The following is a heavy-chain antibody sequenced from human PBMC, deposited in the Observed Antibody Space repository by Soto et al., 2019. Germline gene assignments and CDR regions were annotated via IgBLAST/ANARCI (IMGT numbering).Heavy chain of an antibody. J-gene: IGHJ4*02. V-gene: IGHV4-34*01. CDR2: INHSGST. CDR1: GGSFSGYY. Sequence: SETLSLTCAVYGGSFSGYYWSWIRQPPGKGLEWIGEINHSGSTNYNPSLKSRVTISVDTSKNQFSLKLSSVTAADTAVYYCARGSTGYSGSWYRYWGQGTLVTVSS. CDR3: ARGSTGYSGSWYRY. D-gene: IGHD6-13*01.